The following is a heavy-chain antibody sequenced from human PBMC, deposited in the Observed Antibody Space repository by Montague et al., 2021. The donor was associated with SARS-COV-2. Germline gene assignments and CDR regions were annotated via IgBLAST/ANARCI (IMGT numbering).Heavy chain of an antibody. Sequence: SETLSLTCTVSNGPINNYYWSWVRQPPGERLEWIGYIYYRGSTNYNPSLESRVTMSIDTSKNQFSLKLRSVTAADTAVYFCAREALHTWFDPWGQGTLVIVSS. J-gene: IGHJ5*02. V-gene: IGHV4-59*01. CDR3: AREALHTWFDP. CDR2: IYYRGST. CDR1: NGPINNYY.